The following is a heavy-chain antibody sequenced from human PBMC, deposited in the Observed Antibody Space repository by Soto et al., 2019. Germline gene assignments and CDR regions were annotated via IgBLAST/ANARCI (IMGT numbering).Heavy chain of an antibody. CDR2: IYYSGST. Sequence: QLQLQESGPGLVKPSETLSLTCTVSGGSISSSSYYWGWIRQPPGKGLEWIGSIYYSGSTYYNPSLKSRVTISVDTSKNQFSLELSSVTAADTAVYYCARHAGYCSGGSCYGGPMDVWGKGTTVTVSS. D-gene: IGHD2-15*01. CDR1: GGSISSSSYY. J-gene: IGHJ6*03. CDR3: ARHAGYCSGGSCYGGPMDV. V-gene: IGHV4-39*01.